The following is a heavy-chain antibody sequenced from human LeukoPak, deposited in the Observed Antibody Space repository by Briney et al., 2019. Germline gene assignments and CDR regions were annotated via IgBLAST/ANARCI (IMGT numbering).Heavy chain of an antibody. CDR2: IYHSGST. CDR3: ARNYGMDV. CDR1: GGSISSGGYS. Sequence: SQTLSLTCAVSGGSISSGGYSWSWIRQPPGKGLEWIGYIYHSGSTYYNPSLKSRVTISVDRSKNQFSLKLSSVTAADTAVYYCARNYGMDVWGQGTTVTVSS. J-gene: IGHJ6*02. V-gene: IGHV4-30-2*01.